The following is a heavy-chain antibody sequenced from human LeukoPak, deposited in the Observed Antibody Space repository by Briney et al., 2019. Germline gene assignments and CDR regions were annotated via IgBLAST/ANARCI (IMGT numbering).Heavy chain of an antibody. Sequence: GGSLRLSCAASGFTFSSYEMNCVRQAPGKGLEWVSYISSSGSTIYYADSVKGRFTISRDNAKNSLYLQMNSLRAEDTAVYYCARDDILTGPWGYWGQGTPVTVSS. CDR2: ISSSGSTI. J-gene: IGHJ4*02. D-gene: IGHD3-9*01. V-gene: IGHV3-48*03. CDR1: GFTFSSYE. CDR3: ARDDILTGPWGY.